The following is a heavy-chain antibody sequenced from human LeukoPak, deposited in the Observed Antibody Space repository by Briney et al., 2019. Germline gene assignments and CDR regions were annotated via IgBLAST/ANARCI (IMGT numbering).Heavy chain of an antibody. CDR1: GGSISSYY. CDR2: IYTSGST. J-gene: IGHJ4*01. V-gene: IGHV4-4*07. CDR3: ARENSGSYTEFDD. D-gene: IGHD1-26*01. Sequence: PSETLSHTCSVSGGSISSYYWSWIRQPAGKGLEWIGRIYTSGSTTYNASLTSRASISVDTSKNKLSLKLSSVPAAHTPVLYCARENSGSYTEFDDWGQGTLVTVSS.